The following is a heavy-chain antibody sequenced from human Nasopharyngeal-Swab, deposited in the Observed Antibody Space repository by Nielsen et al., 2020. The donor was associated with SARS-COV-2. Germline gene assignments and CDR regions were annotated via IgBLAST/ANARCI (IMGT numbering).Heavy chain of an antibody. Sequence: ESLKISCTVSGGSISSYYWSWIRQPPGKGLEWIGYIYYSGSTNYNPSLKSRVTISVDTSKNQFSLKLSSVTAADTAVYYCARDRSGLHFDYWGQGTLVTVSS. J-gene: IGHJ4*02. V-gene: IGHV4-59*13. CDR2: IYYSGST. D-gene: IGHD2-15*01. CDR1: GGSISSYY. CDR3: ARDRSGLHFDY.